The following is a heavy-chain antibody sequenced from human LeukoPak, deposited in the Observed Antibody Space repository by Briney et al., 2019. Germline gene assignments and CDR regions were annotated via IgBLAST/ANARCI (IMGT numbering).Heavy chain of an antibody. J-gene: IGHJ4*02. CDR2: IKGDGTGI. D-gene: IGHD3-3*01. Sequence: PGGSLRLSCTTSGFTFSNYWMYWVRQAPGKGLMWVSRIKGDGTGITYTDSVEGRFTISRDNAKNTLYLQMNSLRDEDTAVYYCVRGQTIDYWGQGTLITVSS. V-gene: IGHV3-74*01. CDR3: VRGQTIDY. CDR1: GFTFSNYW.